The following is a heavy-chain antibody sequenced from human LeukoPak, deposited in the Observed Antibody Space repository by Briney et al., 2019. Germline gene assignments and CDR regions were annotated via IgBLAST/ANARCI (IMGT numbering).Heavy chain of an antibody. V-gene: IGHV5-51*01. CDR3: ARYHCDFWSGAPPSPSFDY. J-gene: IGHJ4*02. CDR2: IYPGDSDT. Sequence: GESLKISCKGSGYSFTSYWIGWVRQMPGKGLEWMGIIYPGDSDTRYSPSFQGQVTLCADKSISTAYLRWGSMKASDPAMYYCARYHCDFWSGAPPSPSFDYWGQGTLVTVSS. D-gene: IGHD3-3*01. CDR1: GYSFTSYW.